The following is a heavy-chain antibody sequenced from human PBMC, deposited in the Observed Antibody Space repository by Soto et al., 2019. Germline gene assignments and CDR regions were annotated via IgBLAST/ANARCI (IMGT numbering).Heavy chain of an antibody. CDR2: IYHSGST. CDR3: ASVQQLVRNY. CDR1: GGSISSGGYS. J-gene: IGHJ4*02. Sequence: QLQLQESGSGLVKPSQTLSLTCAVSGGSISSGGYSWSWIRQPPGKGLEWIGYIYHSGSTYYNPSLRRRVTISVDRSKYQFSLKMSAVTGADTAVYYCASVQQLVRNYWGQGTLVTVSS. D-gene: IGHD6-13*01. V-gene: IGHV4-30-2*01.